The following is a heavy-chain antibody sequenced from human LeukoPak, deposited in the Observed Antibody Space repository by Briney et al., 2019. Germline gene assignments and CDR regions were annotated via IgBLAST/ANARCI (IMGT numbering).Heavy chain of an antibody. J-gene: IGHJ6*02. Sequence: GASVKVSCKASGYTFTSYYMHWVRQAPGQGLEWMGIINPSGGSTSYALKFQGRVTMTRDTSTSTVYMELSSLRSEDTAVYYCARNGEPEIGGTRSYSIPRNYYYYGRDVWGQGTTVTVSS. CDR1: GYTFTSYY. CDR3: ARNGEPEIGGTRSYSIPRNYYYYGRDV. CDR2: INPSGGST. D-gene: IGHD1-26*01. V-gene: IGHV1-46*01.